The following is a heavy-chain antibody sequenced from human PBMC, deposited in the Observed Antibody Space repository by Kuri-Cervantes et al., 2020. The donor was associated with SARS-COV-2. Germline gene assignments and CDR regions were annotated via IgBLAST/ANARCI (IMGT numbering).Heavy chain of an antibody. V-gene: IGHV4-38-2*02. CDR2: IYHSGST. D-gene: IGHD3-10*01. CDR1: GYSISLGSY. J-gene: IGHJ4*02. Sequence: SDTLSLICTVSGYSISLGSYWGSIRQRPGKGLEWIGSIYHSGSTYYNPSLKSRVTISVDTSKNQFSLKLSSVTAADTAVYYCARTSYGSALYWGQGTLVTVSS. CDR3: ARTSYGSALY.